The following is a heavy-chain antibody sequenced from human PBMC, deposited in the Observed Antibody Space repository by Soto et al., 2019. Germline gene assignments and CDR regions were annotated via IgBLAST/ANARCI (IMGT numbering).Heavy chain of an antibody. V-gene: IGHV1-24*01. Sequence: ASVKVSCKVSGYTLTELSMHWVRQAPGKGLEWMGGFDPEDGDTDYAQKFQGRVTMTRDTSISTAYMELSSLSSDDTAAYYCARVGSPYYYYGMDVWGQGTTVTVSS. J-gene: IGHJ6*02. CDR3: ARVGSPYYYYGMDV. CDR1: GYTLTELS. CDR2: FDPEDGDT. D-gene: IGHD6-13*01.